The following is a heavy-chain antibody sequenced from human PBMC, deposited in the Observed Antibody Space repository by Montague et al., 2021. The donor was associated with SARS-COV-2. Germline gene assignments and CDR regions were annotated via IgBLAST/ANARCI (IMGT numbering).Heavy chain of an antibody. CDR3: TSGSEGNYNVMDV. CDR1: GDSVSSNSAT. CDR2: TYYRSKWYN. V-gene: IGHV6-1*01. Sequence: CAISGDSVSSNSATWNWVRQSPSRGLEWLGRTYYRSKWYNDYAVSVRGRVTINPDTSKNQFSLQLNSVTPEDTAIYYCTSGSEGNYNVMDVWGQGTTVTVPS. J-gene: IGHJ6*02. D-gene: IGHD1-1*01.